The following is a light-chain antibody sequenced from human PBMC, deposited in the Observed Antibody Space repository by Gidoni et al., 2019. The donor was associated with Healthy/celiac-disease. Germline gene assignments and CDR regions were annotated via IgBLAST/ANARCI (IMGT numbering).Light chain of an antibody. CDR2: DAS. J-gene: IGKJ4*01. Sequence: EIVLTQSPATLSLSPGERATLSCRASQSVSSYLACYQQKPGQAPRLLIYDASNRATGIPARFSGSGSGTDFTLTISSLEPEDFAVYYCQQRSNWPRGAFGGGTKVEIK. CDR3: QQRSNWPRGA. CDR1: QSVSSY. V-gene: IGKV3-11*01.